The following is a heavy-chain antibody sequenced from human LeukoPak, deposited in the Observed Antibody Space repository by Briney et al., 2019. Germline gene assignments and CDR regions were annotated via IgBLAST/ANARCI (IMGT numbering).Heavy chain of an antibody. V-gene: IGHV3-74*01. CDR3: VVASDALDL. D-gene: IGHD5-12*01. CDR2: IDSDGRTT. J-gene: IGHJ3*01. Sequence: GGSLRLSCAASGFTFSIYWMYWVRQAPGKGLVWVSRIDSDGRTTDYADSLRGRFIISRDNSKNTLYLQMNSLKADDTAIYYCVVASDALDLWGQGTTLTVSS. CDR1: GFTFSIYW.